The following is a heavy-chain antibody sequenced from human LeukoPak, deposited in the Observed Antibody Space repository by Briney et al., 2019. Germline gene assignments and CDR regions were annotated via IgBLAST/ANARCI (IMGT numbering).Heavy chain of an antibody. J-gene: IGHJ4*02. D-gene: IGHD1-26*01. CDR3: AKMWELPKRFDY. Sequence: GGSLRLSCAASGFTFSDYYMTWIRQAPGKGLEWVSYISSSSSDTIYADSVKGRFTISRDNSKNTLYPQMTSLRAEDTAVYYCAKMWELPKRFDYWGQGTLVTVSS. CDR2: ISSSSSDT. V-gene: IGHV3-11*03. CDR1: GFTFSDYY.